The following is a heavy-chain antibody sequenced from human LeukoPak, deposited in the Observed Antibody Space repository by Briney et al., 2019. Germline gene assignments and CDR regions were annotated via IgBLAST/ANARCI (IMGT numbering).Heavy chain of an antibody. CDR2: IKTNAEGGAL. V-gene: IGHV3-15*07. Sequence: GGSLRLSCAASGFTYSNVWMNWVRQAPGKGLEWVGRIKTNAEGGALDYTAPVKGRFTMSRDDSKNTLYLRMDSLEVEDTGMYYCTTGIDDEGGYWGQGTLVTVSS. J-gene: IGHJ4*02. CDR1: GFTYSNVW. D-gene: IGHD3-3*02. CDR3: TTGIDDEGGY.